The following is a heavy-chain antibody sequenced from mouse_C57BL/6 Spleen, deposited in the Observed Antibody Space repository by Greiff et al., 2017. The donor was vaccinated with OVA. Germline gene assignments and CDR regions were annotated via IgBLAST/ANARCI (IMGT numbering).Heavy chain of an antibody. J-gene: IGHJ1*03. D-gene: IGHD2-5*01. Sequence: EVQLQESGGGLVQPGGSMKLSCVASGFTFSNYWMNWVRQSPEKGLEWVAQIRLKSDNYATHYAESVKGRFTISRDDSKSSVYLQMNNLRAEDTGIYYCTAYYSNYDWYFDVWGTGTTVTVSS. CDR3: TAYYSNYDWYFDV. CDR2: IRLKSDNYAT. V-gene: IGHV6-3*01. CDR1: GFTFSNYW.